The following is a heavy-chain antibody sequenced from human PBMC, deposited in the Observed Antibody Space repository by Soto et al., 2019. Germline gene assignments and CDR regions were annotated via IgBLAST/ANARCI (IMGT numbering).Heavy chain of an antibody. CDR1: DGSFSTYY. D-gene: IGHD2-21*02. J-gene: IGHJ4*02. CDR2: INHGGST. CDR3: ARGYKKDSGDSTPNYSDY. V-gene: IGHV4-34*01. Sequence: PSETLSLTCAVYDGSFSTYYWSWIRQPPGKWLEWIGEINHGGSTNYNLSLKNRVTISIDMSKQQFSLKLSPVTAAETAVYYWARGYKKDSGDSTPNYSDYWGQGTRVTVS.